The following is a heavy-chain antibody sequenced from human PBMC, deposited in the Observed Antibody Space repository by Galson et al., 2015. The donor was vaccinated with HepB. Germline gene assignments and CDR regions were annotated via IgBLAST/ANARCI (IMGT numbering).Heavy chain of an antibody. V-gene: IGHV3-48*02. D-gene: IGHD5-18*01. CDR2: ISSSRSSI. CDR3: AGRGYSHGFDYYYGMDV. J-gene: IGHJ6*02. CDR1: GFTLSSYS. Sequence: SLRLSCAASGFTLSSYSMNWVRQAPGKGLEWVSYISSSRSSIYYADSVKGRFTISRDNAKNSLNLQMNSLRDEDTAVYYCAGRGYSHGFDYYYGMDVWGQGTTVTVSS.